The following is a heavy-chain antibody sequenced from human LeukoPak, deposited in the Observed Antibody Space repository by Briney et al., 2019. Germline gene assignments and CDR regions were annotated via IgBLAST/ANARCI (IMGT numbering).Heavy chain of an antibody. CDR2: TSHDGGIK. CDR3: AKRDISNFWSGQGVRMAFDY. V-gene: IGHV3-30-3*02. CDR1: GFTFNIYA. J-gene: IGHJ4*02. Sequence: PGRSLRLSCAASGFTFNIYAMHWVRQAPGKGLEWVAVTSHDGGIKFYADSVKGRFTISRDNSKNTLYLQMNSLRAEDTAVYYCAKRDISNFWSGQGVRMAFDYWGQGTLVTVSS. D-gene: IGHD3-3*01.